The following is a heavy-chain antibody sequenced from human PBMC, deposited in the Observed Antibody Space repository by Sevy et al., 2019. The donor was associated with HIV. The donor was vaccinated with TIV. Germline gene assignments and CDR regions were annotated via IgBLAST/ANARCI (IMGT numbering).Heavy chain of an antibody. CDR1: GFTFDDYG. CDR3: VKGRYSYGGNYFDS. D-gene: IGHD5-18*01. CDR2: ISRNSGSI. J-gene: IGHJ4*02. V-gene: IGHV3-9*01. Sequence: GGSLRLSCAASGFTFDDYGMHWVRQAPGKGLEWVSGISRNSGSIGYADSVKGRFTISRDNAKNSLDLQMNSLRAEDTALYYCVKGRYSYGGNYFDSWGQGTLVTVSS.